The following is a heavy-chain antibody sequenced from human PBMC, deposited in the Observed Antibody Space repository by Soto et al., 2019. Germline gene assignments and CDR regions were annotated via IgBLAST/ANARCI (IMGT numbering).Heavy chain of an antibody. CDR2: INPNSGGT. V-gene: IGHV1-2*04. CDR3: ARGNCSSTSCYYYYYGMDV. Sequence: ASVKVSCEASGYTFTGYYMHWVRQAPGQGLEWMGWINPNSGGTNYAQKFQGWVTMTRDTSISTAYMELSRLRSDDTAVYYCARGNCSSTSCYYYYYGMDVWGQGTTVTVSS. D-gene: IGHD2-2*01. J-gene: IGHJ6*02. CDR1: GYTFTGYY.